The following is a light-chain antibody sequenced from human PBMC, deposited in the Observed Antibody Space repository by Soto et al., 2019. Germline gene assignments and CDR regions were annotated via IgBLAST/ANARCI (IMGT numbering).Light chain of an antibody. V-gene: IGKV1-39*01. CDR3: QQSYSTPRT. J-gene: IGKJ1*01. Sequence: DIQMTQSPSSLSASVGDRVTITCRASQSISSYLNWYQQKPGKAPKLLIYAASSLQSGVPSRFSVSGSGTDFTLTISSLQPEDFATYYCQQSYSTPRTLGQGTKGEIK. CDR1: QSISSY. CDR2: AAS.